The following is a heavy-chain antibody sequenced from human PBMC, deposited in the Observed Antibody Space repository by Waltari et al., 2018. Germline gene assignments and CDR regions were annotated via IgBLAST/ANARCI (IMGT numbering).Heavy chain of an antibody. CDR3: TRGGHPNS. J-gene: IGHJ1*01. CDR1: GATIDSNY. Sequence: SGGGLVQPGGSLRLSCTASGATIDSNYMNWLRQAPWKGVEWISVIFADVTTHFADSVRGRFVISRDKSENTLYLQMNFVRADDSSVYYCTRGGHPNSWGQGTLVTVSS. V-gene: IGHV3-66*02. CDR2: IFADVTT. D-gene: IGHD7-27*01.